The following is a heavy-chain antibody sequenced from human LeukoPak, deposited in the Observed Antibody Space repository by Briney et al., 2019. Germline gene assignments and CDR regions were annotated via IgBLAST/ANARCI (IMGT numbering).Heavy chain of an antibody. CDR3: AAGRRLGELFFDY. CDR1: EGTFGAYS. CDR2: INPIFNIL. V-gene: IGHV1-69*13. J-gene: IGHJ4*02. Sequence: SVKVSCKASEGTFGAYSLDWVRQAPGQGLEWLGGINPIFNILNYAQKFRDKVTITADESTNTAYMDLSSLTYDDTAVYYCAAGRRLGELFFDYWGQGALVTVSS. D-gene: IGHD3-10*01.